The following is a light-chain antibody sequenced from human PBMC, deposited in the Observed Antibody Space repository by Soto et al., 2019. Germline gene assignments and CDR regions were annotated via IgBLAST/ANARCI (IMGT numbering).Light chain of an antibody. Sequence: DIQMTHSPSTLSASVGDRVTITCRASQSISSWLAWYQQKPGKAPKLLIYDASSLESGVPSRFRGSGSGTSFTLTISSLQPDDFATYYRQQYNSHSTYTVGQGTKVDIK. CDR1: QSISSW. CDR2: DAS. J-gene: IGKJ2*01. V-gene: IGKV1-5*01. CDR3: QQYNSHSTYT.